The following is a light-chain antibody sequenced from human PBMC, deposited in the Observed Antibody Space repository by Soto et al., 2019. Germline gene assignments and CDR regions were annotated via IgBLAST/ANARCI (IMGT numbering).Light chain of an antibody. J-gene: IGKJ2*01. CDR2: GAS. V-gene: IGKV3-20*01. Sequence: EIVLTQSPGTLSLSPGERATLSCRASESVNRRFLAWYQQKLGQAPRLLLYGASSRATGIPDRFSGTGSGTDFTLTISRLEPEDFAVYYCQQYCGAPYTFGLGTKLEIK. CDR1: ESVNRRF. CDR3: QQYCGAPYT.